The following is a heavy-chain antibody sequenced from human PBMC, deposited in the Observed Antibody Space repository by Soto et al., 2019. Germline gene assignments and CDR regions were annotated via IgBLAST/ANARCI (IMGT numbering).Heavy chain of an antibody. D-gene: IGHD3-10*01. CDR1: GGSISSGGYY. CDR3: ARSTYYYGSGSYLAYFDY. J-gene: IGHJ4*02. CDR2: IYYSGST. V-gene: IGHV4-31*03. Sequence: QVQLQESGPGLVKPSQTLSLTCTVSGGSISSGGYYWSWIRQHPGKGLEWIGYIYYSGSTYYNPSLKIRVTRSVDTSKNQFSLKLSSVTAADTAVYYCARSTYYYGSGSYLAYFDYWGQGTLVTVSS.